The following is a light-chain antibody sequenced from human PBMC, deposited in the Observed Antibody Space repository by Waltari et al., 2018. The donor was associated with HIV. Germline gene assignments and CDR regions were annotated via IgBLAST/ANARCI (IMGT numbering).Light chain of an antibody. CDR1: SSDVAGYNY. CDR3: TSYTSSNTLVI. CDR2: HVS. J-gene: IGLJ2*01. Sequence: QSALTQPASVSGSPGQSITISCTWTSSDVAGYNYVSWYQQHPGKAPKLMIYHVSNRPSGVSNRFSGSKSGNTASLTISGLQAEDEADYYCTSYTSSNTLVIFGGGTKLTVL. V-gene: IGLV2-14*03.